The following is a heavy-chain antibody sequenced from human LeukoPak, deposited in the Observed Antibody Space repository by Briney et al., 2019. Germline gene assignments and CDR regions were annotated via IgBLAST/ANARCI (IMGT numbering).Heavy chain of an antibody. CDR3: ARDANGSDLHYYHMDV. CDR2: IYHTGNT. J-gene: IGHJ6*03. CDR1: GGSITSANW. Sequence: SETLSLTCAVSGGSITSANWWSWVRQSPGKGLEWIGEIYHTGNTNYNPSLNSRVSISLDTSKNQFSLRLTSVAAADTAVYFCARDANGSDLHYYHMDVWGKGTTVTVSS. V-gene: IGHV4-4*02. D-gene: IGHD6-25*01.